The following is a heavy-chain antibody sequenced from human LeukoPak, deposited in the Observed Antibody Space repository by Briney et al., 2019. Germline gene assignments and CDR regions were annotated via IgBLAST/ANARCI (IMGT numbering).Heavy chain of an antibody. CDR3: AKLHGVWNGDSDY. D-gene: IGHD2-8*01. J-gene: IGHJ4*02. CDR1: GGTFSSYV. V-gene: IGHV1-69*05. CDR2: IIPIFGTA. Sequence: SVKVSCKASGGTFSSYVISWVRQAPGQGLEWMGGIIPIFGTANYAQKFQGRVTITTDESTSTAYMELSSLRSEDTAVYHCAKLHGVWNGDSDYWGQGTLVTVSS.